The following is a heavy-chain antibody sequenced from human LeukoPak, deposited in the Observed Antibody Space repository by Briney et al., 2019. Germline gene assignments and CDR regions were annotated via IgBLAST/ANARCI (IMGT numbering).Heavy chain of an antibody. D-gene: IGHD1-26*01. V-gene: IGHV4-59*08. J-gene: IGHJ4*02. CDR1: GGSISSYY. CDR2: IYYSGST. CDR3: ARHPGPATPLAY. Sequence: SETLSLTCTVSGGSISSYYWSWIRQPPGKGLEWIGYIYYSGSTTYNPSLKSRVTISVDTSKNQVSLNLRSVTAADTAIYYCARHPGPATPLAYWGQGALVTVSS.